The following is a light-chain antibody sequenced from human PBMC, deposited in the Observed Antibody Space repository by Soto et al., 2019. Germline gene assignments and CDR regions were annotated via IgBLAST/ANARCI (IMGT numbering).Light chain of an antibody. J-gene: IGKJ4*01. Sequence: DIQMTQSPSILSASVGDRVTITCRASQSIRSWLAWYQQKPGKAPKLLIYDAYSLESGVPSSFSGRRSGTEFTLTIAGLQPEDFATYYCQQYESYSPLTFGGGNKVEIK. V-gene: IGKV1-5*01. CDR2: DAY. CDR1: QSIRSW. CDR3: QQYESYSPLT.